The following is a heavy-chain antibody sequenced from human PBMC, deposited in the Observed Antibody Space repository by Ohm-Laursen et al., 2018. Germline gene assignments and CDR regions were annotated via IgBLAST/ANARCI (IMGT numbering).Heavy chain of an antibody. CDR1: GGSISSYY. J-gene: IGHJ4*02. V-gene: IGHV4-59*07. CDR3: ARVPSSGWRGYFDY. D-gene: IGHD6-19*01. Sequence: SDTLSLTCTVSGGSISSYYWSWIRQPPGKGLEWIGYIYYSGSTNYNPSLKSRVTISVDTSKNQFSLKLSSVTAADTAVYYCARVPSSGWRGYFDYWGQGTLVTVSS. CDR2: IYYSGST.